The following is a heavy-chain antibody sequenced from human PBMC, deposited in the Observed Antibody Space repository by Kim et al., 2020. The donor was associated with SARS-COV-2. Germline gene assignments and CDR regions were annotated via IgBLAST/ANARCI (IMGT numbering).Heavy chain of an antibody. Sequence: SETLSLTCTVSGDSISSGNYWWIWIRQPPGKGLEWIGDIQNSGSTKYNPSLKSRVTMSLDSSTNQFSLKVSSVTAADTAVYYCARGPTLTTDYWGQGTLVIVSS. J-gene: IGHJ4*02. V-gene: IGHV4-30-4*08. CDR3: ARGPTLTTDY. CDR1: GDSISSGNYW. D-gene: IGHD4-17*01. CDR2: IQNSGST.